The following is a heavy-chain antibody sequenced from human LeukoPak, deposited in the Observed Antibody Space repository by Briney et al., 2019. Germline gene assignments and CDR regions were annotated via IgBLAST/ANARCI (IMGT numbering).Heavy chain of an antibody. CDR1: GFTFSTYW. D-gene: IGHD5-18*01. J-gene: IGHJ4*02. V-gene: IGHV3-15*01. CDR2: IKSKTDGGTT. Sequence: GGSLRLSCAASGFTFSTYWMNWVRQAPGKGLEWVGRIKSKTDGGTTDYAAPVKGRFTISRDDSKNTLYLQMNSLKTEDTAVYYCTIVDTAMVTLIDYWGQGTLVTVSS. CDR3: TIVDTAMVTLIDY.